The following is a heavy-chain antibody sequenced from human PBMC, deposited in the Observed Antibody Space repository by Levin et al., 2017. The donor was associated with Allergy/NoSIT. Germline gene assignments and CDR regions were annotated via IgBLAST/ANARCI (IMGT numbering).Heavy chain of an antibody. CDR1: GGSISSGGYY. CDR2: IYYSGST. V-gene: IGHV4-31*03. Sequence: SETLSLTCTVSGGSISSGGYYWSWIRQHPGKGLEWIGYIYYSGSTYYNPSLKSRVTISVDTSKNQFSLKLSSVTAADTAVYYCARAYSSSWLAFDYWGQGTLVTVSS. D-gene: IGHD6-13*01. J-gene: IGHJ4*02. CDR3: ARAYSSSWLAFDY.